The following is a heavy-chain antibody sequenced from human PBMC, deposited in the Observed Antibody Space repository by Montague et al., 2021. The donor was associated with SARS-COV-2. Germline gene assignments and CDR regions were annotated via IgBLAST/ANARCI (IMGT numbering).Heavy chain of an antibody. CDR2: IYDSGNT. Sequence: LVKPTQTLTLTCTFSGFSLSTSGMCVSWIRQPPGKGLEWIGSIYDSGNTYYNPSLKSRVTISVDTSKNHFSLKLSSVTAADTAVYYCARRGRKLLPVATTIGGFDIWGQGTMVTVSP. J-gene: IGHJ3*02. CDR1: GFSLSTSGMC. V-gene: IGHV4-39*02. D-gene: IGHD5-12*01. CDR3: ARRGRKLLPVATTIGGFDI.